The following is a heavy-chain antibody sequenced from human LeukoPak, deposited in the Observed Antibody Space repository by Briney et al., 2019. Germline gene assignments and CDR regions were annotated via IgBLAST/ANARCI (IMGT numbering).Heavy chain of an antibody. CDR3: AKGDYGDSLYYYYGLDV. D-gene: IGHD4-17*01. V-gene: IGHV3-23*01. Sequence: GGSLRLSCAVSGFTFSSYWMHWVRQAPGKGLVWVSAISGSGGSTYYADSVKGRFTISRDNSKNTLYLQMNSLRAEDTAVYYCAKGDYGDSLYYYYGLDVWGQGTTVTVSS. CDR2: ISGSGGST. J-gene: IGHJ6*02. CDR1: GFTFSSYW.